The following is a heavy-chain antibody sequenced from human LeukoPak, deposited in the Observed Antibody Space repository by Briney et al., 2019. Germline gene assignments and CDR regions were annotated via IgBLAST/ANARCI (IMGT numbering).Heavy chain of an antibody. J-gene: IGHJ1*01. CDR1: GFTFSSYW. CDR2: INSDGSST. V-gene: IGHV3-74*01. CDR3: ARTYYYDSSGYSQH. D-gene: IGHD3-22*01. Sequence: GGSLRLSCAASGFTFSSYWMHWVRQAPGKRLVWVSRINSDGSSTSYADSVKGRFTISRDNAKNTLYLQMNSLRAEDTAVYYCARTYYYDSSGYSQHWGQGTLVTVSS.